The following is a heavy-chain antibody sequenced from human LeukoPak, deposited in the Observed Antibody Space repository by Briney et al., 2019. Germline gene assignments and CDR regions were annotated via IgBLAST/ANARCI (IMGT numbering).Heavy chain of an antibody. CDR1: GFTFSSYG. J-gene: IGHJ3*02. CDR2: ICYDGSNK. D-gene: IGHD4-17*01. Sequence: WGSLTLSCSASGFTFSSYGMHWVRQAPGKGLEWVAVICYDGSNKYYADSVKGRFTISRDNSKNTLYLQMNSLRAEDTAVYYCARNQDYGVYNSVGAFDIWGQGTMVTVSS. CDR3: ARNQDYGVYNSVGAFDI. V-gene: IGHV3-33*01.